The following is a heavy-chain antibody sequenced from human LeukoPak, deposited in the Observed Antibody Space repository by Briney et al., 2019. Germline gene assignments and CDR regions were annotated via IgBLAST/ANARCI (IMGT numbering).Heavy chain of an antibody. Sequence: GGSLRLSCTGSGFTFGHYALAWVRQAPGKGLEWLGFIRSQAYGGTIEYAASVKGRFSISRDNSKSIADLQINSLKTEDTAVYYCARGGDFGVPAPLGIDAFDIWGQGTMVTVSS. J-gene: IGHJ3*02. CDR3: ARGGDFGVPAPLGIDAFDI. V-gene: IGHV3-49*04. D-gene: IGHD2-2*01. CDR1: GFTFGHYA. CDR2: IRSQAYGGTI.